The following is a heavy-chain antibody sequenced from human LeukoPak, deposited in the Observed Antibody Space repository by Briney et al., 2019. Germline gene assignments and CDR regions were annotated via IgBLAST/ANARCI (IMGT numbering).Heavy chain of an antibody. D-gene: IGHD6-13*01. Sequence: PSETLSLTCTVSGGSISGYYWSWIRQPPGKGLEWIGYIYYSGSTNYNPSLKSRVTISVDTSKNQFSLKLRSVTAADTAVYYCARGAGYSTTSFDYWGQGTLVTVSS. J-gene: IGHJ4*02. CDR3: ARGAGYSTTSFDY. CDR1: GGSISGYY. CDR2: IYYSGST. V-gene: IGHV4-59*01.